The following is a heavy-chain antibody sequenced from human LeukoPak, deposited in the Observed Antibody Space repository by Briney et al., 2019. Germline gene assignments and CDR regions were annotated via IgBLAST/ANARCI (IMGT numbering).Heavy chain of an antibody. CDR3: ARGDSGSYLFFDY. CDR1: GFTVSSNY. CDR2: IYSGGST. V-gene: IGHV3-53*01. J-gene: IGHJ4*02. D-gene: IGHD1-26*01. Sequence: GGSLRLSCAASGFTVSSNYMSWVRQAPGKGLEWVSVIYSGGSTYYADSVKGRFAISRDNSKNTLYLQMNSLRAEDTAVYYCARGDSGSYLFFDYWGQGTLVTVSS.